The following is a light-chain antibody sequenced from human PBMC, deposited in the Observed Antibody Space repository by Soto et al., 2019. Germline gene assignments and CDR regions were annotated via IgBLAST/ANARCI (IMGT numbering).Light chain of an antibody. CDR2: EVS. CDR3: AAWDGSLSGHV. Sequence: QSALTQPASVSGSPGQSITISCIGTSSDIGSYNHVAWYQQFPGKSPKLTIYEVSSRPSGVSSRFSGSKSGNTASLTISGLRSEDEADYYCAAWDGSLSGHVFGTGTKLTVL. J-gene: IGLJ1*01. CDR1: SSDIGSYNH. V-gene: IGLV2-14*01.